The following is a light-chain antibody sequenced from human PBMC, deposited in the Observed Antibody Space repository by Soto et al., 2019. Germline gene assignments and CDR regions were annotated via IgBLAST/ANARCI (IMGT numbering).Light chain of an antibody. CDR1: QSISSSY. J-gene: IGKJ1*01. V-gene: IGKV3-20*01. CDR3: QQYEKSPPWT. CDR2: GAS. Sequence: EIVLTQSPGTLSLSPGERATLSCRASQSISSSYLVWYQQKPGQAPRLLIYGASSRATGIPDRFSGSGSGTDFTLTISRLEPEDFGVYYCQQYEKSPPWTFGQGTKVEIK.